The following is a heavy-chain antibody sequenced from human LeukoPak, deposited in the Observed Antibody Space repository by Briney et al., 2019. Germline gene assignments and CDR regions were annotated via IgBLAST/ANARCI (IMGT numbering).Heavy chain of an antibody. J-gene: IGHJ4*02. CDR2: ISWNSASI. V-gene: IGHV3-9*01. D-gene: IGHD2-2*01. CDR1: GFTFDDYA. CDR3: AKGSTTGYCSSTSCSYYFDY. Sequence: PGGSLRLSCAASGFTFDDYAIHWVRQVPGKGLEWVSGISWNSASIGYADSVKGRFTISRDNAKNTLYLQMNSLRAEDTAVYYCAKGSTTGYCSSTSCSYYFDYWGQGTLVTVSS.